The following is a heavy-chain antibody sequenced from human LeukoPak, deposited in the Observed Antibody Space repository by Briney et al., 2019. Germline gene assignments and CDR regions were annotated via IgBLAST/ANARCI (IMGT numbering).Heavy chain of an antibody. CDR1: GFTFSNNW. Sequence: GGSLRLSCAASGFTFSNNWMRWVRQAPGKGLECVANIKKDGSEKYYINSVKGRFTISRDNAKSSLYLQMDSLRAEDTALYYCVKDAGTAWGQGTLVTVSS. CDR3: VKDAGTA. J-gene: IGHJ5*02. D-gene: IGHD2-8*02. CDR2: IKKDGSEK. V-gene: IGHV3-7*01.